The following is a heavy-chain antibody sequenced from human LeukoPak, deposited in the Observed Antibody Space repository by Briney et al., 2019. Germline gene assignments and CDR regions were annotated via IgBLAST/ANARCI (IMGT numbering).Heavy chain of an antibody. CDR3: AKLIHPYTSSWYPFGS. J-gene: IGHJ4*02. CDR1: RCTFSNFA. Sequence: GGSLRLSCAASRCTFSNFALIWVRQAPGKGLKWVSIINDGGGNTYYADSVKGRFTISRDNSKNTLYLQMNSLRAEDTAIYYCAKLIHPYTSSWYPFGSWGQGTLVTVSS. CDR2: INDGGGNT. D-gene: IGHD6-13*01. V-gene: IGHV3-23*01.